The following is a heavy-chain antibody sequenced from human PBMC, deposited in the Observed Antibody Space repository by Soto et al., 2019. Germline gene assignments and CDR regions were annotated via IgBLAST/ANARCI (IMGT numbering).Heavy chain of an antibody. V-gene: IGHV1-18*01. CDR1: GYTFTSYG. J-gene: IGHJ6*02. CDR2: ISAYNGNT. D-gene: IGHD3-3*02. CDR3: ARGPSCSSIFCYYYYGMDV. Sequence: ASVKVSCKASGYTFTSYGISWVRQAPGQGLEWMGWISAYNGNTNYAQKLQGRVTMTTDTSTSTAYMELRSLRSDDTAVYYCARGPSCSSIFCYYYYGMDVWGQGTTVTVSS.